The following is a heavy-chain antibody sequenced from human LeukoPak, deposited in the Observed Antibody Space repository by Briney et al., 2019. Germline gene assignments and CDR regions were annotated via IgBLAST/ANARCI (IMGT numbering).Heavy chain of an antibody. J-gene: IGHJ4*02. D-gene: IGHD2-2*01. Sequence: ASVKVSCKASGYTFTGYYMHWVRQAPGQGLEWMGWINPNHGDTNYAQKFQDRVSMTRDTSISTAYMELSRLTSDDTAVYYCAGSLGYCTSNFCYLKYWGQGTLVTVSS. CDR1: GYTFTGYY. CDR2: INPNHGDT. V-gene: IGHV1-2*02. CDR3: AGSLGYCTSNFCYLKY.